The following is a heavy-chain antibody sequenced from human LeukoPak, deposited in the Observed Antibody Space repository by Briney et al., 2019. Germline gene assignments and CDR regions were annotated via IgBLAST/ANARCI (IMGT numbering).Heavy chain of an antibody. Sequence: SETLSLTCAVYGGSFNDYYWSWIRQPPGKGLEWIGEINHSGSTNYNPSLKSRVTISVDTSKNQFSLKLSSVTAADTAVYYCARVNVLRYFDWGYTPNFDYWGQGTLVTVSS. CDR1: GGSFNDYY. V-gene: IGHV4-34*01. D-gene: IGHD3-9*01. CDR2: INHSGST. J-gene: IGHJ4*02. CDR3: ARVNVLRYFDWGYTPNFDY.